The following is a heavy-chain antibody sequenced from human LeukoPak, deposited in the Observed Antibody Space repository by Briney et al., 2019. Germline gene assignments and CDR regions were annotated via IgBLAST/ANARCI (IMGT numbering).Heavy chain of an antibody. Sequence: PSETLSLTCTVSGGSISSGGYYWSWIRQPPGKGLEWIGYIYHSGSTYYNPSLKSRVTISVDRSKNQFSLKLSSVAATDTAVYFCATNRVGTYDRPFDIWGQGTMVTVSS. J-gene: IGHJ3*02. CDR2: IYHSGST. CDR1: GGSISSGGYY. CDR3: ATNRVGTYDRPFDI. V-gene: IGHV4-30-2*01. D-gene: IGHD1-26*01.